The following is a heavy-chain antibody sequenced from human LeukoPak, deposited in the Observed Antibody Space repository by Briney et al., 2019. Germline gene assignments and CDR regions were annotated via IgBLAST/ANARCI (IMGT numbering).Heavy chain of an antibody. D-gene: IGHD1-14*01. CDR1: GYTFTGYY. V-gene: IGHV1-2*06. Sequence: ASVKVSCKASGYTFTGYYMHWVRQAPGQGLEWMGRINPNNGGTNYAQKFQGRVTTTGDTSISTAYMELSSLRSDDTAVYDCARNRRDYYYYYGMDVWGQGTTVTVSS. CDR2: INPNNGGT. J-gene: IGHJ6*02. CDR3: ARNRRDYYYYYGMDV.